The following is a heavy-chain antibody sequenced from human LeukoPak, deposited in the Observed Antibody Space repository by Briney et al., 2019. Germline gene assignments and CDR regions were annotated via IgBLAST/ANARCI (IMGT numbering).Heavy chain of an antibody. J-gene: IGHJ4*02. Sequence: GGSPRLSCAASGFTFSNYGMHWVRQAPGKGLEWVAFIQYDGSNKYYADSVKGRFTTSRDNSKNTLYLQMNSLRAEDTAVYYCAKDRWRLASIYEYWGQGTLVTVSS. CDR1: GFTFSNYG. CDR3: AKDRWRLASIYEY. V-gene: IGHV3-30*02. CDR2: IQYDGSNK. D-gene: IGHD4-11*01.